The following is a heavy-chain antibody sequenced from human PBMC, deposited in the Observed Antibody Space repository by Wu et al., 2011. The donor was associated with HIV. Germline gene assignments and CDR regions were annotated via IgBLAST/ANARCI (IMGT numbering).Heavy chain of an antibody. V-gene: IGHV1-69*14. CDR3: ARDRDYDYVWGSYPVLGHAFDI. Sequence: QVQLVQSGAEVKKPGSSVKVSCKASGGTFSSYAISWVRQAPGQGLEWMGGIIPIFGTTNYAQKFQGRVTITADKSTSTAYMELSSLRSEDTAVYYCARDRDYDYVWGSYPVLGHAFDIWGQGTMVTVSS. J-gene: IGHJ3*02. CDR2: IIPIFGTT. CDR1: GGTFSSYA. D-gene: IGHD3-16*02.